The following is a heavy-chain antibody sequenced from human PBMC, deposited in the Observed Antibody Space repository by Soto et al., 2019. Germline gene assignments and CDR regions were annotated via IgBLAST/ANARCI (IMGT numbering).Heavy chain of an antibody. Sequence: QVQLVRSGAEVKKPGASVKVSCKASGYTFTSYYMHWVRQAPGQGLEWMGIINPSGGSTSYAQKFQGRVTMTRDTSTSTVYMELSSLRSEDTAVYYCARERASYSSSWLYWFDPWGQGTLVTVSS. CDR2: INPSGGST. V-gene: IGHV1-46*01. J-gene: IGHJ5*02. D-gene: IGHD6-13*01. CDR1: GYTFTSYY. CDR3: ARERASYSSSWLYWFDP.